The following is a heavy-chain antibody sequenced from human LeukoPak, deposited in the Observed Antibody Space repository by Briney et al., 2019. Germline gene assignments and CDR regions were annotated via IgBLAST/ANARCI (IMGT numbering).Heavy chain of an antibody. CDR3: ARPLYSSSWVYFDY. CDR1: GGSISSSSYY. J-gene: IGHJ4*02. Sequence: SETLSLTCTVSGGSISSSSYYGGWIRQPPGKGLEWIGSIYYSGSTYYNPSLKSRVTISVDTSKNQFSLKLSSVTAADTAVYYCARPLYSSSWVYFDYWGQGTLVTVSS. D-gene: IGHD6-13*01. CDR2: IYYSGST. V-gene: IGHV4-39*01.